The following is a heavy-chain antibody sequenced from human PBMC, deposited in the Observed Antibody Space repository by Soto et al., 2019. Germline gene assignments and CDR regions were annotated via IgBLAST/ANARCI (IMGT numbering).Heavy chain of an antibody. CDR3: SSGYYFDY. D-gene: IGHD3-22*01. CDR1: GGSLSGFL. J-gene: IGHJ4*02. Sequence: PSETLSLTCSVSGGSLSGFLWSWIRQPPGKGLEWIGYMYYSGSTNYNPSLQSRVAMSVDTSKSQFSLKLSSVTAADTAVYYCSSGYYFDYWGQGTLVTVSS. CDR2: MYYSGST. V-gene: IGHV4-59*01.